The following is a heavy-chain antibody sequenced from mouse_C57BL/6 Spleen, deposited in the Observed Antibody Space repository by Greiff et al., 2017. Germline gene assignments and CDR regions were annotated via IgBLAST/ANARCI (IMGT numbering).Heavy chain of an antibody. J-gene: IGHJ2*01. V-gene: IGHV1-69*01. D-gene: IGHD1-1*01. CDR1: GYTFTSYW. CDR3: ARWGYGSSSPFDY. CDR2: IDPSDSYT. Sequence: QVQLQQPGAELVMPGASVKLSCKASGYTFTSYWMHWVKQRPGQGLEWIGEIDPSDSYTNYNQKFKGKSTLTVDKSSSTAYMQLSSLTSEDSAVYYCARWGYGSSSPFDYWGQGTTRTVSS.